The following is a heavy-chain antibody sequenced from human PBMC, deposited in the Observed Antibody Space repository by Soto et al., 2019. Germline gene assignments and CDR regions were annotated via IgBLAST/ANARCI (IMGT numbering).Heavy chain of an antibody. J-gene: IGHJ6*04. V-gene: IGHV5-10-1*01. D-gene: IGHD6-13*01. CDR2: IDPSDSYT. CDR1: GYSFTSYW. Sequence: GESLKISCKGSGYSFTSYWISWVRQMPGKGLEWMGRIDPSDSYTNYSPSFQGHVTISADKSISTAYLQWSSLKASDTAMYYCARREQLENYYYCGMDVWGKGNTVTASS. CDR3: ARREQLENYYYCGMDV.